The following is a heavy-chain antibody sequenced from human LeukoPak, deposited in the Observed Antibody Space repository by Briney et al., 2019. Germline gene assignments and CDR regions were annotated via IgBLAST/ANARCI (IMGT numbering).Heavy chain of an antibody. CDR2: ISSRRSTI. D-gene: IGHD4-11*01. V-gene: IGHV3-11*04. J-gene: IGHJ6*03. Sequence: GGSLRLSCAASGFTFSDHYMSWIRQAPGKGLEWVSYISSRRSTIYYTDSVKGRFTISRDNAKNSLYLQMNSLRAEDTAVYYCARNYLEDYSNYGLSYMDVWGKGTTVTVSS. CDR3: ARNYLEDYSNYGLSYMDV. CDR1: GFTFSDHY.